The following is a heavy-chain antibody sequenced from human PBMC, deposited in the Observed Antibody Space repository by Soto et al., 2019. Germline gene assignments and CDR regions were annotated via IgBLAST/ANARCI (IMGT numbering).Heavy chain of an antibody. D-gene: IGHD2-15*01. V-gene: IGHV1-69*01. CDR2: IIPIFGST. Sequence: QVQLVQSGAEVKKPGSSVKVSCKASGGSISSYTITWVRQAPGQGLEWMGGIIPIFGSTNYAQKFQGRVTITADESTRTAYMELSSLRSEDTAVYYCAREGARTSCNGASCQELYNGLDPWGQGTLVTVSS. CDR1: GGSISSYT. CDR3: AREGARTSCNGASCQELYNGLDP. J-gene: IGHJ5*02.